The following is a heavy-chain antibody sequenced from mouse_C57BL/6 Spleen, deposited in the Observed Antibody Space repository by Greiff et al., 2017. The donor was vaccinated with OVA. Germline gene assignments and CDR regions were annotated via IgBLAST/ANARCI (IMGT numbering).Heavy chain of an antibody. Sequence: VQLQQSGAELVRPGASVKLSCKASGYTFTSYGISWVKQRTGQGLEWIGVIYPRSGNTYYNEKFKGKATLTADKSSSTAYMELRSLTSEDSAVYFCAGGEDGYHYAMDYWGQGTSVTVSS. V-gene: IGHV1-81*01. J-gene: IGHJ4*01. CDR2: IYPRSGNT. CDR1: GYTFTSYG. CDR3: AGGEDGYHYAMDY. D-gene: IGHD2-3*01.